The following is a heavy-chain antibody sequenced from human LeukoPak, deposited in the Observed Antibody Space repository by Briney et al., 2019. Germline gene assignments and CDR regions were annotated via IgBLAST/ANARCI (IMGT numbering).Heavy chain of an antibody. V-gene: IGHV1-8*03. Sequence: ASVKVSCRASGYTFTSNDINWARQASGQGLEWMGWMNPNSGNTGYAQKFQGRVTITRDTYISTAYMELSSLRSEDTAVYYCASGYCSGGSCRSYYFDYWGQGTLVTVSS. CDR2: MNPNSGNT. CDR3: ASGYCSGGSCRSYYFDY. J-gene: IGHJ4*02. CDR1: GYTFTSND. D-gene: IGHD2-15*01.